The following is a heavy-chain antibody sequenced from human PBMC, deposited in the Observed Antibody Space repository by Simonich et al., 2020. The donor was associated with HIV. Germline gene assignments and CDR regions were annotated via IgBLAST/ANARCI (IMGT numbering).Heavy chain of an antibody. CDR1: GGSFSGYY. CDR2: INHSGST. Sequence: QVQLQQWGAGLLKPSETLSLTRAVYGGSFSGYYWSWIRQPPGKGREWIGEINHSGSTNYNPSLKSRVTISVDTSKNQFSLKLSSVTAADTAVYYCARLTAGGLGEYFQHWGQGTLVTVSS. V-gene: IGHV4-34*01. D-gene: IGHD6-13*01. J-gene: IGHJ1*01. CDR3: ARLTAGGLGEYFQH.